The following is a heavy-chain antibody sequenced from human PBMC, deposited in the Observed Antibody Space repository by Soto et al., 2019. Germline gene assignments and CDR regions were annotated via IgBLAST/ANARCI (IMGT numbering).Heavy chain of an antibody. CDR3: TTWGSLPADYYYYYGMDV. V-gene: IGHV3-15*07. CDR2: IKRKTDGGTT. D-gene: IGHD6-13*01. Sequence: GGSLRLSCAASGFTFSNAWMNWVRQAPGKGLEWVGRIKRKTDGGTTDYAAPVKGRFTISRDDSKNTLHLQMNSLKTEDTAVYYCTTWGSLPADYYYYYGMDVWGQGTTVTVSS. CDR1: GFTFSNAW. J-gene: IGHJ6*02.